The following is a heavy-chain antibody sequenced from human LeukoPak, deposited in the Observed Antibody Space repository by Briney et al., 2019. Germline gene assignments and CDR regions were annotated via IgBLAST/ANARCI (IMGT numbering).Heavy chain of an antibody. CDR1: GASIGGSHFH. CDR2: IFYSGST. Sequence: SETLSLTCTVSGASIGGSHFHWGWIRQPPGRGLEWIGSIFYSGSTYYNPSLKSRVTISVDTSKNQFSLKLTSVTAADTATYYCARRGITYSSSFFAYWGQGTLVTVSS. CDR3: ARRGITYSSSFFAY. V-gene: IGHV4-39*01. D-gene: IGHD2-2*01. J-gene: IGHJ4*02.